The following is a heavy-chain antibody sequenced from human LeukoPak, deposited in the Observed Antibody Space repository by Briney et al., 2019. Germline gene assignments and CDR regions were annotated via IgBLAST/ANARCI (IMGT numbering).Heavy chain of an antibody. Sequence: SVKVSCKASGGTFSSYAISWVRQAPGQGLEWMGGIIPIFGTANYAQKFQGRVAITADESTSTAYMELSSLRSEDTAVYYCARDRGDRIRKSNWFDPWGQGTLVTVSS. V-gene: IGHV1-69*01. CDR3: ARDRGDRIRKSNWFDP. CDR1: GGTFSSYA. J-gene: IGHJ5*02. CDR2: IIPIFGTA.